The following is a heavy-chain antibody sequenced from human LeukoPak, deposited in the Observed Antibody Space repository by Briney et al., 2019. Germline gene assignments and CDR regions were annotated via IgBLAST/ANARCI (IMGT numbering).Heavy chain of an antibody. D-gene: IGHD3-10*01. J-gene: IGHJ4*02. V-gene: IGHV3-30*04. CDR3: ARAMVRGVIRTLFDY. CDR2: ISYDGSNK. Sequence: GGSLRLSCAASGFTFSSYARHWVRQAPGKGLEWVAVISYDGSNKYYADSVKGRFTISRDNSKNTLYLQMNSLRAEDTAVYYCARAMVRGVIRTLFDYWGQGTLVTVSS. CDR1: GFTFSSYA.